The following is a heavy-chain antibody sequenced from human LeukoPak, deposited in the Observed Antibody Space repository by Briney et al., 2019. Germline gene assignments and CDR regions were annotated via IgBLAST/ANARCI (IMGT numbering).Heavy chain of an antibody. CDR2: INPNSGGT. CDR1: GYTFTGYY. Sequence: ASVKVSCEASGYTFTGYYMHWVRQAPGQGLEWMGWINPNSGGTNYAQKFQGRVTMTRDTSISTAYLELSRLRSDDTAVYYCARERGDGYPFDFWGQGTLVTVSS. J-gene: IGHJ4*02. CDR3: ARERGDGYPFDF. D-gene: IGHD5-24*01. V-gene: IGHV1-2*02.